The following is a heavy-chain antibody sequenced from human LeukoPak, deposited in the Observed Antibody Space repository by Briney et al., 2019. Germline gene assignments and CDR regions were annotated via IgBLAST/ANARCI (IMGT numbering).Heavy chain of an antibody. CDR1: GFAFSTYS. D-gene: IGHD2-2*01. V-gene: IGHV3-33*01. CDR2: LWYDGSKK. J-gene: IGHJ4*02. CDR3: ARGHNYCSSTDCFFYCDY. Sequence: GGSPCLSRATSGFAFSTYSIHWGRQAPGKGLEWVAVLWYDGSKKYYADSVKGRLTISRDGSQNTLYLQMNSLRAEDTAVYYCARGHNYCSSTDCFFYCDYCGRQSLVTVSS.